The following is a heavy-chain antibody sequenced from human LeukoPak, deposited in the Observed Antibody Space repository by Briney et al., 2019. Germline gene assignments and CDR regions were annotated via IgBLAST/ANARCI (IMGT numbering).Heavy chain of an antibody. CDR2: IYHSGST. V-gene: IGHV4-38-2*01. CDR1: GYSISSGYY. J-gene: IGHJ4*02. CDR3: ARPSCRSGGSCYEDY. Sequence: SETLSLTCAVSGYSISSGYYWGWIRQPPGKGLEWSGSIYHSGSTYYNPSLKSRVTISVDTSKNQFSLKLSSVTAADTAVYYCARPSCRSGGSCYEDYWGQGTLVTVSS. D-gene: IGHD2-15*01.